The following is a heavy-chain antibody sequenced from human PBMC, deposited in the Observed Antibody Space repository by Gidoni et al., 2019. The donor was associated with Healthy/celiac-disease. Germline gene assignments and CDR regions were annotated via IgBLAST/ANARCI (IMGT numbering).Heavy chain of an antibody. V-gene: IGHV3-30*03. CDR1: GFTFSSYG. CDR2: ISYDGSNK. D-gene: IGHD3-10*01. Sequence: QVQLVESGGGVVQPGGSLRLTCAAPGFTFSSYGMHWVRQAPGKGLEWVAVISYDGSNKYYADSVKGRFTISRDNSKHTLYLQMNSLRAEDTAVYYCYDMVRGEGDIWGQGTMVTVSS. J-gene: IGHJ3*02. CDR3: YDMVRGEGDI.